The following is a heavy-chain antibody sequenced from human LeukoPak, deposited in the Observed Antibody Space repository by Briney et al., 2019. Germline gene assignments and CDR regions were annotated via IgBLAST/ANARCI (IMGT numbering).Heavy chain of an antibody. Sequence: GGPLRLSCAASGFTFSSYWMHWVRQAPGKGLVWVSRINSDGSSTSYADSVKGRFTISRDNAKNTLYLQMNSLRAEDTAVYYCASGRWLQFNDYWGQGTLVTVSS. CDR2: INSDGSST. V-gene: IGHV3-74*01. J-gene: IGHJ4*02. CDR1: GFTFSSYW. CDR3: ASGRWLQFNDY. D-gene: IGHD5-24*01.